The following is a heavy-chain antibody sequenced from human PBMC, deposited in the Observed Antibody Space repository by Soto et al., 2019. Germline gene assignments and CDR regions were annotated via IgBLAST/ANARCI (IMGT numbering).Heavy chain of an antibody. CDR1: GYTFISYY. CDR3: AREHSSSSRWFDP. D-gene: IGHD6-6*01. V-gene: IGHV1-46*01. CDR2: INPSGGST. J-gene: IGHJ5*02. Sequence: QVQLVQSGAEVKKPGASVKVSCKASGYTFISYYIHWVRQAPGQGREWMGIINPSGGSTNYAEKFQGRVTMTRDTSTSTVYMELSSLRSDDTAVYYCAREHSSSSRWFDPWGQGTLVPVSS.